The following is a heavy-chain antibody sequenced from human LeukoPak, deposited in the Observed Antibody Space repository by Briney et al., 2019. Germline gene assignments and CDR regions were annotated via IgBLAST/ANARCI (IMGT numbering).Heavy chain of an antibody. D-gene: IGHD5-24*01. Sequence: GASVKVSCKASGYTFTSYDINWVRQATGQGLEWMGWMNPNSGNTGYAQKFQGRVTMTRNTSISTAYMELSSLRSEDTAVYYCARGRRSDGVLLDAFDIWGQGTMVTVSS. CDR3: ARGRRSDGVLLDAFDI. V-gene: IGHV1-8*01. CDR1: GYTFTSYD. CDR2: MNPNSGNT. J-gene: IGHJ3*02.